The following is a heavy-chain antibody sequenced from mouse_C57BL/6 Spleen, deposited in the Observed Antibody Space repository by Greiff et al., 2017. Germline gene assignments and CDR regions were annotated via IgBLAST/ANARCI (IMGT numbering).Heavy chain of an antibody. CDR1: GYTFTSYG. V-gene: IGHV1-81*01. CDR3: ARSDDDWFAY. Sequence: VQLVESGAELARPGASVKLSCKASGYTFTSYGISWVKQRTGQGLEWIGEIYPRSGNTYYNEKFKGKATLTADKSSSTAYMEFRSLTSEDSAVYFCARSDDDWFAYWGQGTLVTVSA. D-gene: IGHD2-3*01. CDR2: IYPRSGNT. J-gene: IGHJ3*01.